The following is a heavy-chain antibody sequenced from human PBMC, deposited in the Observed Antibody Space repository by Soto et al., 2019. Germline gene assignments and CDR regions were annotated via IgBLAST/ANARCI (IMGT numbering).Heavy chain of an antibody. CDR3: AARRSGLYAMAV. D-gene: IGHD1-26*01. CDR1: GFTFSTSA. Sequence: MQLVQSGPEVKKPGTSVKVSCKASGFTFSTSAVQWVRQARGQRPEWMGWIVGGSGNTNYAQNSQERVIITRDMSTSTVYMELSSLISDDTAVYFCAARRSGLYAMAVWGQGTTVTVSS. J-gene: IGHJ6*02. CDR2: IVGGSGNT. V-gene: IGHV1-58*01.